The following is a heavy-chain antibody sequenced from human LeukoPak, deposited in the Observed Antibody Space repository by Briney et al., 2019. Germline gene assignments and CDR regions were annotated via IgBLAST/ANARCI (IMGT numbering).Heavy chain of an antibody. CDR1: GFNFRTYA. CDR2: ISGSDPGT. Sequence: GGSLRLSCAASGFNFRTYAMSWVRQAPGKGLEWVSAISGSDPGTYHADSVKGRFTISRDSSKNTLYLQMNRLRAEDAAVYYCAKAPVTTCSGAYCYPFDYWGQGTLVTVSS. CDR3: AKAPVTTCSGAYCYPFDY. J-gene: IGHJ4*02. D-gene: IGHD2-21*01. V-gene: IGHV3-23*01.